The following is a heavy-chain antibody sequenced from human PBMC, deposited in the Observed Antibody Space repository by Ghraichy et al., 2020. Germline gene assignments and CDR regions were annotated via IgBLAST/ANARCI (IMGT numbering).Heavy chain of an antibody. CDR1: GFTFSSHA. J-gene: IGHJ3*01. CDR2: ISGGGGGT. Sequence: LSLTCAGSGFTFSSHAIDWVRQTPGKGLEWVADISGGGGGTFYAESVKGRFTISRDNSKNTLYLQMNSLRAEDTAVYYCARIRSDCSSGTCYFRAFDVWGQGTVVTVSS. CDR3: ARIRSDCSSGTCYFRAFDV. D-gene: IGHD2-15*01. V-gene: IGHV3-23*01.